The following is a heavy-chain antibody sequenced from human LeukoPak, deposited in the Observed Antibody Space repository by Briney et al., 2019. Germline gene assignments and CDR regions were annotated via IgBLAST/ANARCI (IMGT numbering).Heavy chain of an antibody. CDR3: ASQDRGGYDGPVDY. CDR1: GFTFTTYF. Sequence: PGGSLRLSCAASGFTFTTYFMNWVRQAPGKGLEWVSLISSSSSYIYYADSVKGRFTISRDNAKNSLSLQMNSLRADDTAVYYCASQDRGGYDGPVDYWGQGTLVTVSS. V-gene: IGHV3-21*01. CDR2: ISSSSSYI. D-gene: IGHD5-12*01. J-gene: IGHJ4*02.